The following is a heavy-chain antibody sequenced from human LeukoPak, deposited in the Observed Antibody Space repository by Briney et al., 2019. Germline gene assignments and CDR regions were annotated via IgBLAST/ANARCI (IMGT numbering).Heavy chain of an antibody. J-gene: IGHJ4*02. CDR2: INHSGST. D-gene: IGHD5-18*01. Sequence: SETLSLTCAVYGGSFSGYYWSWIRQPPGKGLEWIGEINHSGSTNYNPSLKSRVAISVDTSKNQFSLKLSSVTAADTAVYYCARGYSYGYFSIDYWGQGTLVTVSS. CDR1: GGSFSGYY. V-gene: IGHV4-34*01. CDR3: ARGYSYGYFSIDY.